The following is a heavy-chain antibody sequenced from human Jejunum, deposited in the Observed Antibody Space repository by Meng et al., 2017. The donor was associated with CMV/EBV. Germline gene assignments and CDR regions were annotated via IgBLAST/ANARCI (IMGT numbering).Heavy chain of an antibody. CDR3: ARGLYGPDY. CDR1: GFTLSDYW. V-gene: IGHV3-74*01. D-gene: IGHD4-17*01. CDR2: INNDGGNT. J-gene: IGHJ4*02. Sequence: SWAASGFTLSDYWMHWVRQAPGKGLVWVSRINNDGGNTVYADSVKGRFTFSRDNAKNTLYLQMNSLRAEDTAVYYCARGLYGPDYWGQGTLVTVSS.